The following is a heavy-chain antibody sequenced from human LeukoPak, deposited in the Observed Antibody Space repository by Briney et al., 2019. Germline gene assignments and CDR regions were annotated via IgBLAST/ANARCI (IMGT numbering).Heavy chain of an antibody. CDR2: INHSGST. Sequence: SETLSLTCAIDGGSFSGYYWSWIRQPPGKGLEWIGEINHSGSTNYNPSLKSRVTISVDTSKNQFSLKLSSVTAADTAVYYCATSYYDSSGYSCFDYWGQGTLVTVSS. CDR1: GGSFSGYY. J-gene: IGHJ4*02. V-gene: IGHV4-34*01. CDR3: ATSYYDSSGYSCFDY. D-gene: IGHD3-22*01.